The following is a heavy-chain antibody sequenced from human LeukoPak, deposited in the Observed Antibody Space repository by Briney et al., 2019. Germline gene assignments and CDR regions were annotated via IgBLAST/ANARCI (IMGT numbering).Heavy chain of an antibody. CDR3: ARGIIVGATWGENDNWFDP. V-gene: IGHV4-59*01. J-gene: IGHJ5*02. CDR1: GGSINSYY. CDR2: FYNSGST. Sequence: PSETLSLTCSVSGGSINSYYWSWIRQPPGKRLEWIAYFYNSGSTNYNPSLKSRVTISVDTSKNQFSLKLSSVTAADTAVYYCARGIIVGATWGENDNWFDPWGQGTLVTVSS. D-gene: IGHD1-26*01.